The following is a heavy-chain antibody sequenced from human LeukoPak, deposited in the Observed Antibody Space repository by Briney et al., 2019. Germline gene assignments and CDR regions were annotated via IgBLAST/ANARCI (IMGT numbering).Heavy chain of an antibody. CDR2: ISSNGGIT. CDR1: GFTFSSYA. V-gene: IGHV3-64D*06. CDR3: VKDRGQGSGSGGSCYIFDY. Sequence: GGSLRLSCSASGFTFSSYAMHWVRQAPGKGLECVLGISSNGGITRYADSVKGRFTISRDNAKNTVYLQMSSLSAGDTGVYFFVKDRGQGSGSGGSCYIFDYWGQGSLVTVSS. D-gene: IGHD2-15*01. J-gene: IGHJ4*02.